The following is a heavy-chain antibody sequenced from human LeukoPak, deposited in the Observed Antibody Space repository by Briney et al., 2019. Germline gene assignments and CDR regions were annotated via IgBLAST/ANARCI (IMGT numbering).Heavy chain of an antibody. CDR3: ARVASRMVFSGWYMVY. CDR2: INPNSGGT. Sequence: GASVKVSCKASGYTVTGYYVHWVRQAPGQGLEWMGWINPNSGGTNYAQKFQGRVTMTRDTSISTAYMELSRLRSDDTAVYYCARVASRMVFSGWYMVYWGQGTLVTVSS. V-gene: IGHV1-2*02. J-gene: IGHJ4*02. D-gene: IGHD6-19*01. CDR1: GYTVTGYY.